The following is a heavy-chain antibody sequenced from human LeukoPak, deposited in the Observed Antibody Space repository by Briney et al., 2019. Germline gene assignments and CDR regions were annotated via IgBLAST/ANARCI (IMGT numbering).Heavy chain of an antibody. J-gene: IGHJ4*02. D-gene: IGHD3-10*01. CDR3: AKDRASRADYYGSGSWGY. V-gene: IGHV3-23*01. Sequence: PGGSLRLSCAASGFTFDDYAMHWVRQARGKGLEWVSVISWISDSAYYADSVKGRFTISRDNSKNTLYLQMNSLRAEDTAIYYCAKDRASRADYYGSGSWGYWGQGTLVTISS. CDR1: GFTFDDYA. CDR2: ISWISDSA.